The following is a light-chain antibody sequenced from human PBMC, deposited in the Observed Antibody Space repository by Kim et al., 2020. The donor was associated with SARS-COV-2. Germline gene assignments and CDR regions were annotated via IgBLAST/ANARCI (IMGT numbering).Light chain of an antibody. J-gene: IGKJ4*01. V-gene: IGKV1-5*01. CDR2: DAS. CDR3: QQYKSYST. Sequence: DIQMTQSPSTLSASVGDRVTITCRASQSVSSWLAWYQQKPGKAPNLLIYDASSLESGVPSRFSGSGSGTEFTLTISSLQPDDFATYYCQQYKSYSTFGGGTKVDIK. CDR1: QSVSSW.